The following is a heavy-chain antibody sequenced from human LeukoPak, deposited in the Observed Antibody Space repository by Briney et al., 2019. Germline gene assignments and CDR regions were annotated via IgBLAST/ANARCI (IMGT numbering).Heavy chain of an antibody. D-gene: IGHD1-26*01. CDR3: ARRSVGATGIDY. CDR2: IIPIFGTA. CDR1: GGTFSSYA. J-gene: IGHJ4*02. Sequence: SVKVSCKASGGTFSSYAISWVRQAPGQGLEWMGGIIPIFGTANYAQKFQGRVTITADESTSTAYMELSSLRPEDTAVYYCARRSVGATGIDYWGQGTLVTVSS. V-gene: IGHV1-69*13.